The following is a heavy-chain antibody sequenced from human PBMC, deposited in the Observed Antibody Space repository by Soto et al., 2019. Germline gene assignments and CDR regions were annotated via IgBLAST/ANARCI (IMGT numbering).Heavy chain of an antibody. V-gene: IGHV3-30*03. J-gene: IGHJ4*02. D-gene: IGHD1-26*01. CDR2: ISYDGSTK. CDR1: GFTFSHYG. Sequence: QVQLVESGGGVVQPGRSLRLSCAASGFTFSHYGIHWVRQAPGKGLEWLAVISYDGSTKHYADSVKGRFTVSRDNSKNPFYMDLYSLRAENTTVYFCGRYSGKCQGPIDYWGQRTRVTVSS. CDR3: GRYSGKCQGPIDY.